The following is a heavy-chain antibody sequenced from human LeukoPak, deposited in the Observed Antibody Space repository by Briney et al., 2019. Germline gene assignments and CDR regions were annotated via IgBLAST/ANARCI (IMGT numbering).Heavy chain of an antibody. D-gene: IGHD6-13*01. Sequence: SETLSHTCTVSGGSITYYYWSWIRQPPGKGLEWIGYMYYSGSTDYNPSLKSRVTISVDTSKNQFSLKLRSVAAADTAVYYCARRVGKAADGNPFDIWGQGTMVTVSS. CDR3: ARRVGKAADGNPFDI. CDR1: GGSITYYY. J-gene: IGHJ3*02. V-gene: IGHV4-59*08. CDR2: MYYSGST.